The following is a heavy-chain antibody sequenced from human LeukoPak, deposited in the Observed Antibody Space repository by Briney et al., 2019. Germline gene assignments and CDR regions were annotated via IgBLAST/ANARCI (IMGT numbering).Heavy chain of an antibody. J-gene: IGHJ4*02. CDR3: ARDPNSGPFDY. CDR2: ISSASSYI. V-gene: IGHV3-21*01. Sequence: GGSLRLSCEVSGFTFSSYNMNWVRQAPGKGLEWVSSISSASSYIYYADSVKDRFTISRDNAKNSLYLQMNSLRVEDTAQYYCARDPNSGPFDYWGRGTLVFVSS. CDR1: GFTFSSYN. D-gene: IGHD6-19*01.